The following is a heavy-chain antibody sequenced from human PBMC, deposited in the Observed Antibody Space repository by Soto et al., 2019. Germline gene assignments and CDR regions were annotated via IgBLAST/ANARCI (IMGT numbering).Heavy chain of an antibody. D-gene: IGHD3-9*01. CDR3: AREGYYDILTGSYPYYYYGMDV. J-gene: IGHJ6*02. Sequence: ASVKVSCKASGYTFTSYSISWVRQAPGQGLEWMGWISAYNGNTNYAQKLQGRVTMTTDTSTSTAYMELRSLRSDDTAVYYCAREGYYDILTGSYPYYYYGMDVWGQGTTVTVSS. CDR2: ISAYNGNT. CDR1: GYTFTSYS. V-gene: IGHV1-18*01.